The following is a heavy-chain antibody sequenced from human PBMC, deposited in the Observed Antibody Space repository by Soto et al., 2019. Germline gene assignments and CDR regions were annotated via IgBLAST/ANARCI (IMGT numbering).Heavy chain of an antibody. D-gene: IGHD1-26*01. J-gene: IGHJ6*02. CDR2: IIPIFGTA. Sequence: ASVKVSCKASGGTFSSYAIGWVRQAPGQGLEWMGGIIPIFGTANYAQKFQGRVTITADKSTSTAYMELSSLRSEDTAVYYCARDNKVVGATSFYYYYGMDVWGQGTTVTVSS. CDR1: GGTFSSYA. V-gene: IGHV1-69*06. CDR3: ARDNKVVGATSFYYYYGMDV.